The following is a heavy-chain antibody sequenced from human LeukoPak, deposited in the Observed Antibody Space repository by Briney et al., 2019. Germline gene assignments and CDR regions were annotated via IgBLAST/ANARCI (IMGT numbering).Heavy chain of an antibody. D-gene: IGHD6-13*01. J-gene: IGHJ3*02. CDR1: GYSFTSYW. Sequence: HGESLKISCKGSGYSFTSYWIGWVRQMHGKGLEWMGIIYPGDSDTRYSPSFQGQVTISADKSISTAYLQWSSLKASDTAMYYCARQYSSSWYAFDIWGQGTMVTVSS. V-gene: IGHV5-51*01. CDR3: ARQYSSSWYAFDI. CDR2: IYPGDSDT.